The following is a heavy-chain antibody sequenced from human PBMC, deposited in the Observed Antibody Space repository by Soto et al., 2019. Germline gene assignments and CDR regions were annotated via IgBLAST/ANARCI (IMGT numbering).Heavy chain of an antibody. CDR2: MYYSGST. D-gene: IGHD3-10*01. J-gene: IGHJ6*02. V-gene: IGHV4-59*01. CDR1: GGSISSYY. CDR3: TRRCFGVRGVTTMDV. Sequence: SETLSLTCTVSGGSISSYYWSWVRQPPGKGLEWIGYMYYSGSTNYNPSLKSRVTMSVDTSKKRFSLKLTSVTAADTAVYYCTRRCFGVRGVTTMDVWGPGTTVTVSS.